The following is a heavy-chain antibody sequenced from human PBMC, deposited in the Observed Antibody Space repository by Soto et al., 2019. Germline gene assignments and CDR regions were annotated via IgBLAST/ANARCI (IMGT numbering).Heavy chain of an antibody. D-gene: IGHD2-15*01. CDR2: MYPGDSDT. Sequence: GESLKISCEGFGYPFTNYSIGWVRQMPGKGLEWVGIMYPGDSDTRYSPSFHGQVTISADKSISTTYLQWSSLKASDTAMYYCARHGAGRDXVVVVAATPDYYYGMDVWGQGTTVTVSS. J-gene: IGHJ6*02. V-gene: IGHV5-51*01. CDR3: ARHGAGRDXVVVVAATPDYYYGMDV. CDR1: GYPFTNYS.